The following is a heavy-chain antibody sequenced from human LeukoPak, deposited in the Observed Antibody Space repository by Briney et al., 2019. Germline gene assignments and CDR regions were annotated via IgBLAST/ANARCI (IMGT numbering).Heavy chain of an antibody. Sequence: WETLSLTCTVSGGSISSSSYYWGWIRQPPGKGREWFGSSYYSGSTYYNPSPKSRVTISVDTSKTQFSLKLSSVTAADTAVYYCARFIVTGTERRYYYYGMDVWGQGTTVTVSS. D-gene: IGHD1-20*01. CDR2: SYYSGST. CDR3: ARFIVTGTERRYYYYGMDV. CDR1: GGSISSSSYY. V-gene: IGHV4-39*07. J-gene: IGHJ6*02.